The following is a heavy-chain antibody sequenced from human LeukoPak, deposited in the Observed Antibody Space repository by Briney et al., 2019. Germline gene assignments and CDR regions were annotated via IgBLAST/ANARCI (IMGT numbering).Heavy chain of an antibody. CDR3: ARGDDYKSTLFDY. Sequence: SETLSLTCTVSGGAISSYYWNWIRQPPEKGLEWIGYISYSGTTNYNPSLKSRVTISVDTSKKQFSLKLTSATAADTAVYYCARGDDYKSTLFDYWGQGTLVTVSS. V-gene: IGHV4-59*01. D-gene: IGHD5-12*01. CDR1: GGAISSYY. J-gene: IGHJ4*02. CDR2: ISYSGTT.